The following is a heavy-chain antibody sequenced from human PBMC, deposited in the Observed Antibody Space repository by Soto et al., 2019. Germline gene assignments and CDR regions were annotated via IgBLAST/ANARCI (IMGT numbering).Heavy chain of an antibody. CDR3: ARGWFGPDV. D-gene: IGHD3-10*01. CDR1: GFPFSGRS. CDR2: IDNAGTDS. J-gene: IGHJ6*04. Sequence: EVQLVESGGGLVQPGGSLRLSCAASGFPFSGRSMHWVRQAPGKGLVWVSGIDNAGTDSTYADSVKGRFTSSRDNAKNTLYLQMNGRRVEDTAVYYCARGWFGPDVWGKGTTVTFSS. V-gene: IGHV3-74*01.